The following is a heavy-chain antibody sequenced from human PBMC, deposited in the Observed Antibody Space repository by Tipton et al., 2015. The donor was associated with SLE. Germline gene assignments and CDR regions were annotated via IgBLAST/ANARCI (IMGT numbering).Heavy chain of an antibody. J-gene: IGHJ5*02. D-gene: IGHD3-3*01. CDR1: GDSINSGSYS. CDR2: VYYIGTT. CDR3: AKDSGDYDFGQDP. V-gene: IGHV4-39*07. Sequence: TLSLTCIVSGDSINSGSYSWAWIRQPPGKGLEWVGSVYYIGTTNYSPSIKSRVTISLDTSKNQFSLKLSSVTAADTAVYYCAKDSGDYDFGQDPWGRGTLVTVSS.